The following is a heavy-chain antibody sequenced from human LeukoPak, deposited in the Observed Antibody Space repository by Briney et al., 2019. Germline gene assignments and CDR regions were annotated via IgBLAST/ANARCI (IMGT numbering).Heavy chain of an antibody. Sequence: ASVKVSCKASVYTFTSYDINWVRQATGRGLEWMGWMNPNSGNTGYAQKFQGRVTMTRNTSISTAYMELSSLRSEDTAVYYCARGILSLRWPFDYWGQGTLVTVSS. D-gene: IGHD4-23*01. CDR2: MNPNSGNT. V-gene: IGHV1-8*01. CDR3: ARGILSLRWPFDY. J-gene: IGHJ4*02. CDR1: VYTFTSYD.